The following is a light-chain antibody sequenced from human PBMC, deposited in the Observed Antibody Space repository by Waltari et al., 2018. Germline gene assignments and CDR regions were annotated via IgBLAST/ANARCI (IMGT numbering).Light chain of an antibody. V-gene: IGKV2-30*01. J-gene: IGKJ4*01. CDR2: TVS. Sequence: DVVMTQSPLSLLVALGQPASISCSSSQSLVYSDGDTYSNWLRQRPGQSPSRLIYTVSNRDSEVPERFSGSGTGTDFTLKISRVDAEDVGVYYCMQGTHWPLTFGGGTKVEIK. CDR1: QSLVYSDGDTY. CDR3: MQGTHWPLT.